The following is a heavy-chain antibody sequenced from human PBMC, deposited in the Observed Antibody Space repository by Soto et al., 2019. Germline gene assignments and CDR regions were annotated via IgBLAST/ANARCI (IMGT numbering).Heavy chain of an antibody. CDR1: EGSFSGYY. V-gene: IGHV4-59*01. CDR3: ARDRGIWGAFEI. Sequence: LETLSLTCAVYEGSFSGYYWGWIRQSPGKGLEWIGYIYYSGSTNYNPSLKSRVTISVDTSKNQFSLKLSSVTAADTAVYYCARDRGIWGAFEIWGQGTMVTVSS. D-gene: IGHD3-10*01. J-gene: IGHJ3*02. CDR2: IYYSGST.